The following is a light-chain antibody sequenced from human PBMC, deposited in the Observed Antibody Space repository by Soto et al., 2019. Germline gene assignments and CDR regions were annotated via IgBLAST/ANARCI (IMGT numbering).Light chain of an antibody. V-gene: IGLV1-40*01. CDR1: SSNIGADYD. CDR2: GNS. Sequence: QSVLTQPPSVSGAPGQRVTISCTGSSSNIGADYDVHWYQQVPGAAPKVLISGNSNRPSGVPDRFSGSKSGTSASLAITGLQAEDEADYYCGSYSSTATREVFGTGTKVTVL. CDR3: GSYSSTATREV. J-gene: IGLJ1*01.